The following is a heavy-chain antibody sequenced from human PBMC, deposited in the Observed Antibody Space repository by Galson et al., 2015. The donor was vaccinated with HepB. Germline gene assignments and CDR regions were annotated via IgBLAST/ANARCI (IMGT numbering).Heavy chain of an antibody. CDR2: IWYDGSNE. CDR1: GFSFSSYG. D-gene: IGHD2-2*02. V-gene: IGHV3-33*08. J-gene: IGHJ4*02. Sequence: SLRLSCAASGFSFSSYGMHWVRQAPGKGLEWVALIWYDGSNENYADSVKGRFTISRDNSKNTLHLQMNSLRAEDTAVYYCARGYCGDSSCYIFDYWGQGTLVAVSS. CDR3: ARGYCGDSSCYIFDY.